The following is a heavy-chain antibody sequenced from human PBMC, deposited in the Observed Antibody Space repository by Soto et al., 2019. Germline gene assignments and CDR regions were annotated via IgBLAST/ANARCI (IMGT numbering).Heavy chain of an antibody. J-gene: IGHJ5*02. CDR2: IKSKTDGGTT. D-gene: IGHD3-22*01. CDR1: GFTFSNAW. V-gene: IGHV3-15*01. Sequence: EVQLVESGGGLVEPGGSLRLSCTASGFTFSNAWMTWVRQAPGKGQEWVGRIKSKTDGGTTDYAAPVKGRFTISRDDSKNTMYLQMNSLKTEDTAVYYCTIPRGPMIRPWGQGTLVTVSS. CDR3: TIPRGPMIRP.